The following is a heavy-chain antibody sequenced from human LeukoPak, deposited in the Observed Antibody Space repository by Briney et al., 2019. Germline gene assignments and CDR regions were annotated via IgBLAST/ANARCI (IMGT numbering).Heavy chain of an antibody. Sequence: PSETLSLTCTVSGVSISSSNSYWGWIRQPPGTGLEWIGYIYYSGSTKYNPSLKSRVTISLDTSKTQFSLNLSSVTAADTAVYYCARKSFHTSSYDYWGQGTLVTVSS. CDR1: GVSISSSNSY. CDR2: IYYSGST. D-gene: IGHD6-13*01. V-gene: IGHV4-61*05. CDR3: ARKSFHTSSYDY. J-gene: IGHJ4*02.